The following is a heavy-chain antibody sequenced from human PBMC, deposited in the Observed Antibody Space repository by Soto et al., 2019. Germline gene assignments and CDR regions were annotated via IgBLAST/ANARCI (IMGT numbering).Heavy chain of an antibody. V-gene: IGHV4-61*01. CDR2: IYYSGST. D-gene: IGHD4-4*01. CDR3: ARVGYSNYDY. CDR1: GGSVSSGSYY. Sequence: QVQLQESGPGLVKPSETLSLTCTVSGGSVSSGSYYWSWIRQPPGKGLEWIGYIYYSGSTNYNPSPESRVTISVDTSNNQFSLKLSSVTAADTAVYYCARVGYSNYDYWGQGTLVTVSS. J-gene: IGHJ4*02.